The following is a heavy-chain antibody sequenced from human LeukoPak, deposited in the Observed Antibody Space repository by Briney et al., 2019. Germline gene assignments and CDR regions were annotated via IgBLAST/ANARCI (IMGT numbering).Heavy chain of an antibody. D-gene: IGHD2-2*01. Sequence: SETLSLTCAVYGGSFSGYYWSWIRQPPGKGLEWIGEINHSGSTNYNPSLKSRVTISVDTSKNQFSLKLSSVTAADTAVYYCARVGYCSSTSCYPFDYWGQGTLVTVSS. V-gene: IGHV4-34*01. CDR3: ARVGYCSSTSCYPFDY. CDR2: INHSGST. CDR1: GGSFSGYY. J-gene: IGHJ4*02.